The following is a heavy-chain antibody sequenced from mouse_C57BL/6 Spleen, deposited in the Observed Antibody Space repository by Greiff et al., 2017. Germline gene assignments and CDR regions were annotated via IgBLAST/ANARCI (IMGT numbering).Heavy chain of an antibody. D-gene: IGHD1-1*01. J-gene: IGHJ2*01. CDR2: IDPSDSYT. Sequence: VQLQQPGAELVMPGASVKLSCKASGYTFTSYWMHWVKQRHGTGLEWIGEIDPSDSYTNSNQKFKGKSTLTVYKSSSTAYRQLSSLTSEDSAVYDCARWDYYGSTPYYFDYWGQGTTLTVSS. CDR3: ARWDYYGSTPYYFDY. V-gene: IGHV1-69*01. CDR1: GYTFTSYW.